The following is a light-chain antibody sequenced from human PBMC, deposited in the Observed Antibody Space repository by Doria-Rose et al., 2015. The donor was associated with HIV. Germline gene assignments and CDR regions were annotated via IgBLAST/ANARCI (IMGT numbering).Light chain of an antibody. CDR3: QQTYSSPPWT. CDR2: AAS. CDR1: QTVSTY. V-gene: IGKV1-39*01. Sequence: SLSASIGARVTITCRSSQTVSTYLNWFQQEPGKAPKLLIYAASRLQSGVPPRFSGSGSGTDFTLTISGLQPGDFATYYCQQTYSSPPWTFGQGTKVEMK. J-gene: IGKJ1*01.